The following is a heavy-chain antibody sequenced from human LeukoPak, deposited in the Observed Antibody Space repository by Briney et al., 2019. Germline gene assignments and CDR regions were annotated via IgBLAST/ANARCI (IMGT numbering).Heavy chain of an antibody. CDR1: GYTFSTYG. D-gene: IGHD4-17*01. V-gene: IGHV1-18*01. J-gene: IGHJ4*02. CDR3: ARDPDGDYDFDY. Sequence: ASVRVSCKASGYTFSTYGISWVRQAPGQGLEWMGWISVYKGNTNYAQKAQGRVAMTTDTSTSTAYMELRSLRSDDTAVYYCARDPDGDYDFDYWGQGTLVTVSS. CDR2: ISVYKGNT.